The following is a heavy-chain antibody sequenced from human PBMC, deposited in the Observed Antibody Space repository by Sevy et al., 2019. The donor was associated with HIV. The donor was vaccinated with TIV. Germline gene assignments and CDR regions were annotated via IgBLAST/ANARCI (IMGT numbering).Heavy chain of an antibody. CDR2: INAGNGNT. V-gene: IGHV1-3*01. D-gene: IGHD2-8*01. Sequence: ASVKVSCKASGYTFTSYAMHWVRQAPGQRLEWMGWINAGNGNTKYSQKFQGRVTITRDTSASTAYMELSSLRSEDTVVYYCARVRNPLIVLMVYAFDYWGQGTLVTVSS. CDR3: ARVRNPLIVLMVYAFDY. J-gene: IGHJ4*02. CDR1: GYTFTSYA.